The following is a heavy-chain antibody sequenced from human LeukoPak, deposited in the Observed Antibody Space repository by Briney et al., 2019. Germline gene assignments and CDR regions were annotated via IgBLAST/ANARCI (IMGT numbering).Heavy chain of an antibody. Sequence: PGRSLRLSCAASGFTFSIYGMHWVRQAPGKGLEWVAVIWYDGSNKYYADSVKGRFTISRDNSKNTLYLQMNSLRAEDTAVYYCARTHNWNAPHALDYWGQGTLVTVSS. V-gene: IGHV3-33*01. J-gene: IGHJ4*02. D-gene: IGHD1-20*01. CDR1: GFTFSIYG. CDR3: ARTHNWNAPHALDY. CDR2: IWYDGSNK.